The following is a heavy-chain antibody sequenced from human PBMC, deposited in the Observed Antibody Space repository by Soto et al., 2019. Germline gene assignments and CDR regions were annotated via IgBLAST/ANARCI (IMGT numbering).Heavy chain of an antibody. Sequence: GGSLRLSCAASGFPFSRYEIHWVRQVPGRGLEWVALIWYDGSNKYYADSVKGRFTISRGNSKNTLYLQMNSLRAEDTAVYYCARDDKRSNAFDIWGQGTMVTVSS. CDR3: ARDDKRSNAFDI. J-gene: IGHJ3*02. V-gene: IGHV3-33*08. CDR2: IWYDGSNK. CDR1: GFPFSRYE. D-gene: IGHD3-22*01.